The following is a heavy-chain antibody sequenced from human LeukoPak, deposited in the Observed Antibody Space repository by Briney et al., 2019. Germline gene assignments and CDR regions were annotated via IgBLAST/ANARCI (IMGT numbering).Heavy chain of an antibody. CDR1: GYSFTSYW. V-gene: IGHV5-51*01. CDR2: IYPGDSDT. CDR3: ARFGSGSYYNPRPYYYMDV. J-gene: IGHJ6*03. Sequence: GESLKISCKGSGYSFTSYWIGWVRQMPGKGLEWMGIIYPGDSDTRYSPSFQGQVTISADKSISTAYLQWSSLKASDTAMYYCARFGSGSYYNPRPYYYMDVWGKGTTVTISS. D-gene: IGHD3-10*01.